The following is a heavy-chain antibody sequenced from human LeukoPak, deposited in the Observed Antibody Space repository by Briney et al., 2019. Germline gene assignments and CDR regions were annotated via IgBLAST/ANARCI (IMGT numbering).Heavy chain of an antibody. CDR3: ARVSYARYFDY. V-gene: IGHV3-48*04. J-gene: IGHJ4*02. CDR1: GFTFSSYS. Sequence: PGGSLRLSCAASGFTFSSYSMNWVRQAPGKGLEWVSYISSSSSTIYYADSVKGRFTISSDNAKNSLYLQMNSLRAEDTAVYYCARVSYARYFDYWGQGTLVTVSS. CDR2: ISSSSSTI.